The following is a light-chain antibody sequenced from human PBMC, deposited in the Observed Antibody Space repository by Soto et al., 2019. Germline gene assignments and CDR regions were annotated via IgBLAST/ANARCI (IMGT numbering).Light chain of an antibody. J-gene: IGKJ4*01. CDR3: QQYDKWPPT. CDR2: GAS. CDR1: QSISSK. V-gene: IGKV3-15*01. Sequence: EINMAQSPDSVSVSPREGAAVCCMASQSISSKLAWYQQRPGQAPRLLIYGASTRATGVPVRFRGGGSGTEFTLTISGPQSEDFAVYCCQQYDKWPPTFGGGTKVDI.